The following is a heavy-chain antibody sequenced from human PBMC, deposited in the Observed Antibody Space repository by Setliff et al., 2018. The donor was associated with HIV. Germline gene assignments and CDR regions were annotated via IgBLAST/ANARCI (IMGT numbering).Heavy chain of an antibody. Sequence: GGSLRLSCAASGLTVNNNYMTWVRQAPGKGLEWVSVIYSSGRTSYEDSVKGRFTISRDYSKNTLYLHMNSLRDEYTAVYFCAIVPDYFYSSGDYDWGQGTLVTVSS. V-gene: IGHV3-66*02. CDR1: GLTVNNNY. D-gene: IGHD3-22*01. CDR2: IYSSGRT. CDR3: AIVPDYFYSSGDYD. J-gene: IGHJ4*02.